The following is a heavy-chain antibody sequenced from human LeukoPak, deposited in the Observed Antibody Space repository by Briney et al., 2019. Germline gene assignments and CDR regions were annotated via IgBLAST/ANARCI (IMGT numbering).Heavy chain of an antibody. CDR3: ATAPPYDSSGYYLGYYFDY. D-gene: IGHD3-22*01. CDR2: MNPNSGNT. CDR1: GYTFTSYG. J-gene: IGHJ4*02. Sequence: ASVKVSCKASGYTFTSYGISWVRQAPGQGLEWMGWMNPNSGNTGFAQKFQGRVTITRNTSISTAYMELSSLRSEDTAVYYCATAPPYDSSGYYLGYYFDYWGQGTLVTVSS. V-gene: IGHV1-8*03.